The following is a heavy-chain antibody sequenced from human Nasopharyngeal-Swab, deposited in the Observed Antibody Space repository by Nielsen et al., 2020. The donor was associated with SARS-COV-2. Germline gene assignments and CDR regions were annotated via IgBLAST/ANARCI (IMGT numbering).Heavy chain of an antibody. V-gene: IGHV3-9*01. D-gene: IGHD4-11*01. J-gene: IGHJ4*02. Sequence: GGSLRLSCAASGFTFDDYTMHWVRQPPGEGLEWVSGINWNSGRKGYADSVKGRFTISRDNAKNSLYLLMNSLRTEDTAFYYCTKGRADYSNPSFDNWGQGTLVTVSS. CDR3: TKGRADYSNPSFDN. CDR2: INWNSGRK. CDR1: GFTFDDYT.